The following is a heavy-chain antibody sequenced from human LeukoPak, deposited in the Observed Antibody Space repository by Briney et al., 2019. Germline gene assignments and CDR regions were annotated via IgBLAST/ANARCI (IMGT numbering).Heavy chain of an antibody. CDR1: GFTFSRFW. D-gene: IGHD4-11*01. J-gene: IGHJ4*02. V-gene: IGHV3-7*01. CDR3: ARVYSDYGDY. Sequence: GGSLRLFCAASGFTFSRFWMSWVRQAPGKGREGVAHIKLDGSDKYYVDSVKGRFTISRDNAKNSLYLQMNSLRVEDTAVYFCARVYSDYGDYWGQGTLVTVSS. CDR2: IKLDGSDK.